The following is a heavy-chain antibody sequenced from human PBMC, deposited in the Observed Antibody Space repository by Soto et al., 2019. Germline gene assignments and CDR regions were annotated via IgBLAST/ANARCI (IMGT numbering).Heavy chain of an antibody. J-gene: IGHJ3*02. CDR3: ARDLGYTDGYGTPGAAFDI. Sequence: SETLSLTCTVSGGSISSGGYYWSWIRQHPGKGLEWIGYIYYSGSTYYNPSLKSRVTISVDTSKNQFSLKLSSVTAADTAVYYCARDLGYTDGYGTPGAAFDIWGQGTMVTVSS. CDR2: IYYSGST. V-gene: IGHV4-31*03. CDR1: GGSISSGGYY. D-gene: IGHD5-12*01.